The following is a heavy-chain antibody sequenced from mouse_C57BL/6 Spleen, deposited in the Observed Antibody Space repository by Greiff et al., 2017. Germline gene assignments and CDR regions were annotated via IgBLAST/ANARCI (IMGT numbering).Heavy chain of an antibody. J-gene: IGHJ1*03. V-gene: IGHV1-18*01. CDR2: INPNNGGT. D-gene: IGHD1-1*01. CDR1: GYTFTDYN. Sequence: VQLQQSGPELVKPGASVKIPCKASGYTFTDYNMDWVKQSHGKSLEWIGDINPNNGGTIYNQKFKGKATLTVDKSSSTAYMERRSLTSEDTAVYYCARGDYYGSSYGPYFDVWGTGTTGTVSS. CDR3: ARGDYYGSSYGPYFDV.